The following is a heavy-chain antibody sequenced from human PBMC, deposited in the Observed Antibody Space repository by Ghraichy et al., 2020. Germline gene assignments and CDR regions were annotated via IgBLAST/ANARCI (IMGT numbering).Heavy chain of an antibody. Sequence: LSLTCAASGFTFSSYWMHWVRQAPGKGLVWVSRIKSDGSSISHGDFVKGRFTISRDNAKNTLYLQMNSLRAEDTAVYYCARDPDRNGWSNFDSWGQGTLVTVSS. V-gene: IGHV3-74*01. J-gene: IGHJ4*02. CDR3: ARDPDRNGWSNFDS. D-gene: IGHD6-19*01. CDR2: IKSDGSSI. CDR1: GFTFSSYW.